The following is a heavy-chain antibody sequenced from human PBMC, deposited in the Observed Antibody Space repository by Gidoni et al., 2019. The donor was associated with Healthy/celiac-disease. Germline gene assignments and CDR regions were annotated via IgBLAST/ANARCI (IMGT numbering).Heavy chain of an antibody. V-gene: IGHV3-48*03. Sequence: VQLGESGGGLVQPGGSLRLSCDASGVTFSSYEMNWVRQAPGKGLEWVSYISSSGSTIYYADSVKGRFTISRDNAKNSLYLQMNSLRAEDTAVYYCASSGYYYTIDYWGQGTLVTVSS. CDR3: ASSGYYYTIDY. CDR1: GVTFSSYE. J-gene: IGHJ4*02. D-gene: IGHD3-22*01. CDR2: ISSSGSTI.